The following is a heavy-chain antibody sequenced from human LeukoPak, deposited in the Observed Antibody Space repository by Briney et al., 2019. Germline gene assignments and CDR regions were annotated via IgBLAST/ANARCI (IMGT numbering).Heavy chain of an antibody. CDR1: GYTFTGYY. Sequence: SVKVSCKASGYTFTGYYMHWVRQAPGQGLEWMGWINPNSGGTNYAQKFQGRVTMTRDTSISTAYMELSRLRSDDTAVYYCARDSARKTTVTTGLDYWGQGTLVTVSS. V-gene: IGHV1-2*02. CDR2: INPNSGGT. CDR3: ARDSARKTTVTTGLDY. J-gene: IGHJ4*02. D-gene: IGHD4-17*01.